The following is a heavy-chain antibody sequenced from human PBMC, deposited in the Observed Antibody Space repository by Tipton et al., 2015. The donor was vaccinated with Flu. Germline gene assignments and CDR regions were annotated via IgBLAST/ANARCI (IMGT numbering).Heavy chain of an antibody. J-gene: IGHJ2*01. CDR3: ARVAPVGIFGVVPPYWYFDL. CDR2: IYYSGST. V-gene: IGHV4-39*07. CDR1: GGSISSSSYY. Sequence: PGLVKPSETLSLTCTVSGGSISSSSYYWGWIRQPPGKGLEWIGSIYYSGSTYYNPSLKSRVTISVDTSKNQFSLKLSSVTAADTAVYYCARVAPVGIFGVVPPYWYFDLWGRGTLVTVSS. D-gene: IGHD3-3*01.